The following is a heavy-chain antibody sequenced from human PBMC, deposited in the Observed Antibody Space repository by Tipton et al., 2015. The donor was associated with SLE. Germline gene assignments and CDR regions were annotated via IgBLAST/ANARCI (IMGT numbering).Heavy chain of an antibody. J-gene: IGHJ6*03. V-gene: IGHV4-34*01. CDR3: VKSVVVVSPRDYYYYMDV. CDR2: INHGGST. CDR1: GGSFSGYY. D-gene: IGHD2-15*01. Sequence: TLSLTCAVYGGSFSGYYWTWIRQPPGKGLEWIGEINHGGSTNYNPSLKSRVTISEDTSKNQISLKLTSVTAADTAIYYCVKSVVVVSPRDYYYYMDVWGKGTTVTVSS.